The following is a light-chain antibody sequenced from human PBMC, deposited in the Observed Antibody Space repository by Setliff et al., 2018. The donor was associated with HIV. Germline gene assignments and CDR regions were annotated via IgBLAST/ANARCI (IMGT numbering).Light chain of an antibody. CDR3: GVWDNNLNIYV. CDR2: DNN. CDR1: NSNIGSNT. Sequence: QSALAQPPSASGTPGQRVTISCSGSNSNIGSNTINWYQQLPGTAPKLLIYDNNQRPSGVPDRFSGSKSGTSASLAISGLQSEDEADYFCGVWDNNLNIYVFGTGTKV. J-gene: IGLJ1*01. V-gene: IGLV1-44*01.